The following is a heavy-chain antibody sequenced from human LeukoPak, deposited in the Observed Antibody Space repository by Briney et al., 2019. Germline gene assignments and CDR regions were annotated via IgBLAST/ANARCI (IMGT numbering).Heavy chain of an antibody. CDR3: ARHVDYVFNFDY. CDR2: THYSGNT. CDR1: GGSISSSSYY. Sequence: PSETLSLTCTVSGGSISSSSYYWGWIRQPPGKGLEWIGSTHYSGNTYYNPSLKSRVTISVDTSKNQFSLKLSSVTAADTAVYYCARHVDYVFNFDYWGQGTLVTVSS. V-gene: IGHV4-39*01. D-gene: IGHD4-17*01. J-gene: IGHJ4*02.